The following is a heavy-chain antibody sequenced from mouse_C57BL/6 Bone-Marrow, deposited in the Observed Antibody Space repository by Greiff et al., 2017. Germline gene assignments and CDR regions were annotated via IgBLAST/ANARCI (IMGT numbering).Heavy chain of an antibody. CDR1: GFTFSDYG. V-gene: IGHV5-17*01. CDR3: ARRGGGYAMDY. J-gene: IGHJ4*01. CDR2: ISSGSSTI. Sequence: EVQLVESGGGLAKPGGSLKLSCAASGFTFSDYGMHWVRQAPEKGLEWVAYISSGSSTIYYEDTVKGRFTISRDNAKSTLYMQLTSLRSEDTAMYYCARRGGGYAMDYWGQGTSVTVSS.